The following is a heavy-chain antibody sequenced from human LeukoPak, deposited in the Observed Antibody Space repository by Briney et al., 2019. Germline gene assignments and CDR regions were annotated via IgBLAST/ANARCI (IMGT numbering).Heavy chain of an antibody. J-gene: IGHJ4*02. CDR3: AKVISSWYFIHY. CDR1: GFTFSSYG. Sequence: GGSLRLSCAASGFTFSSYGMSWVRQAPGKGLEWVSAISGSGGSTYYADSVKGRFTISRDNSKNTLYLQMNSLRAEDTAVYYCAKVISSWYFIHYWGQGTLVTVSS. D-gene: IGHD6-13*01. V-gene: IGHV3-23*01. CDR2: ISGSGGST.